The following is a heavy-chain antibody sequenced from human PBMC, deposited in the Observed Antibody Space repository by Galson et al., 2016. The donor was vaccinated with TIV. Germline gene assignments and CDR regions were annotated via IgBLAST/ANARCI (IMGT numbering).Heavy chain of an antibody. CDR1: GYTFSSYS. CDR2: ISGYSGNT. J-gene: IGHJ4*02. D-gene: IGHD4-17*01. CDR3: ARGATVTPYSFFDY. Sequence: SVKVSCKASGYTFSSYSINWVRQAPGQGLEWMGWISGYSGNTNYAQKFQGRVTMTTDTSTGTANMELRSLRSDDTAVYYCARGATVTPYSFFDYWSQGTLVTVFS. V-gene: IGHV1-18*04.